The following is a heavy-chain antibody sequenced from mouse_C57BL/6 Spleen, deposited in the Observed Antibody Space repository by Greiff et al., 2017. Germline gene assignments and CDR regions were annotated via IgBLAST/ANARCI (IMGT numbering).Heavy chain of an antibody. CDR1: GFTFSSYA. CDR2: ISDGGSYT. J-gene: IGHJ4*01. D-gene: IGHD1-1*02. Sequence: EVQGVESGGGLVKPGGSLKLSCAASGFTFSSYAMSWVRQTPEKRLEWVATISDGGSYTYYPDNVKGRFTISRDNAKNNLYLQMSHLKSEDTAMYYCARDYYDYDAMDCWGQGTSVTVSS. CDR3: ARDYYDYDAMDC. V-gene: IGHV5-4*01.